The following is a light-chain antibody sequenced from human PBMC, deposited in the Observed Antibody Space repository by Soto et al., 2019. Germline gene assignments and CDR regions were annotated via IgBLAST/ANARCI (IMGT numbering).Light chain of an antibody. CDR2: GNR. CDR1: SSNLGAGYD. V-gene: IGLV1-40*01. J-gene: IGLJ3*02. CDR3: QAYDYSLTASV. Sequence: QSVLTQQPSVSGAPGQRVTIFCTGSSSNLGAGYDVHWYQQLPGAAPKLVIFGNRNRPSGVPERFSGSKSGTSASLAITGLQAEDEADYYCQAYDYSLTASVFGEGTKVTVL.